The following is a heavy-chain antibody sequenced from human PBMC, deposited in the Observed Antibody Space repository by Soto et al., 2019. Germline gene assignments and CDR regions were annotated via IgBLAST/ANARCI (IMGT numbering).Heavy chain of an antibody. V-gene: IGHV3-9*01. J-gene: IGHJ4*02. Sequence: GGSLRLSCAASGFTFDDYAMHWVRQAPGKGLEWVSGISWNSGSIGYADSVKGRFTISRDNAKNSLYLQMNSLRAEDTALYYCAKDIGGDSFDYWGQGTLVTVSS. CDR1: GFTFDDYA. CDR3: AKDIGGDSFDY. D-gene: IGHD3-10*01. CDR2: ISWNSGSI.